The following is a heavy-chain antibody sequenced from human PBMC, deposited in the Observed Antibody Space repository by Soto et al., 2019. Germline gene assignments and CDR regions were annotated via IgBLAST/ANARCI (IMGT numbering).Heavy chain of an antibody. CDR1: GFNFKKFA. CDR3: AKADGEQWLLPHLDK. D-gene: IGHD6-19*01. J-gene: IGHJ4*02. CDR2: ISCCGGST. Sequence: GGSLRLSCVASGFNFKKFAMSWVRQAPGEGLEWVSGISCCGGSTSYADSVKGRFSIARDDSMNTLSLQMNNLRVEDTAQYYCAKADGEQWLLPHLDKWGQGTLVTVSS. V-gene: IGHV3-23*01.